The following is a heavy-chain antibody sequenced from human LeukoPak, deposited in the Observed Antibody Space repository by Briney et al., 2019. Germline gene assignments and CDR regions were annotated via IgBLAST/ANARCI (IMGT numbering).Heavy chain of an antibody. D-gene: IGHD1-7*01. CDR1: GGSFSGYY. CDR2: INHSGST. J-gene: IGHJ4*02. CDR3: ARGTTFDY. Sequence: SETLSLTCAVYGGSFSGYYWSWIRQPPGKGLEWIGEINHSGSTNYNPSLKSRVTISVDASKNQFSLKLSSVTAADTAVYYCARGTTFDYWGQGTLVTVSS. V-gene: IGHV4-34*01.